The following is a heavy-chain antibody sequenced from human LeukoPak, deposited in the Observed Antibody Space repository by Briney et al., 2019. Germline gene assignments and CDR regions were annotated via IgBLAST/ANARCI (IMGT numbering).Heavy chain of an antibody. D-gene: IGHD6-19*01. Sequence: ASVKVSCKASGYTFTAYYMHWVRQAPGQGREWVGGIIPIFGTANYAQKFQGRVTITADESTSTAYMELSSLRSEDTAVYYCAREVAVAGRYFDLWGRGTLVTVSS. CDR2: IIPIFGTA. J-gene: IGHJ2*01. CDR1: GYTFTAYY. CDR3: AREVAVAGRYFDL. V-gene: IGHV1-69*13.